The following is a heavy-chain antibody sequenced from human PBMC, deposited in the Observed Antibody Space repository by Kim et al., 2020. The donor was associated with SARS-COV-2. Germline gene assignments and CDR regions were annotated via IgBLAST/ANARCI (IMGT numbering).Heavy chain of an antibody. CDR3: ARLLDSSGYYRDYYYYGMDV. Sequence: GESLKISCKGSGYSFTSYWIGWVRQMPGKGLEWMGIIYPGDSDTRYSPSFQGQVTISADKSISTAYLQWSSLKASDTDMYYCARLLDSSGYYRDYYYYGMDVWGQGTTVTVSS. CDR2: IYPGDSDT. V-gene: IGHV5-51*01. J-gene: IGHJ6*02. CDR1: GYSFTSYW. D-gene: IGHD3-22*01.